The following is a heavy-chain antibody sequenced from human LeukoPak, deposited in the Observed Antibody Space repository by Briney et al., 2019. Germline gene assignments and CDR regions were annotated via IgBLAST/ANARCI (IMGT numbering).Heavy chain of an antibody. CDR2: IYYSGST. CDR1: GGSISSYY. D-gene: IGHD6-13*01. Sequence: SETLSLTCTVSGGSISSYYWSWIRQPPGKGLEWIGYIYYSGSTNYNPSLKSRVTISVDTSKNQFSLKLSSVTAADTAVYYCASSGYSSSWTRTEYFQHWGQGTLVTVSS. J-gene: IGHJ1*01. V-gene: IGHV4-59*12. CDR3: ASSGYSSSWTRTEYFQH.